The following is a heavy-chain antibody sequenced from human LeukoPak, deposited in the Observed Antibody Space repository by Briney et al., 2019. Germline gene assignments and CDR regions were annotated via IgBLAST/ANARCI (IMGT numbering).Heavy chain of an antibody. J-gene: IGHJ4*02. CDR3: SKHSQWLVNYFDD. Sequence: KPGGSLRLSCTSSGFTFGDYSMSWFRLAPGKGLEWVGFIRPEVHSGAPEYAASMKGRFTISRDDSKSIAYLQMNSLKTEDAAVYYCSKHSQWLVNYFDDWGQGTLVTVSS. V-gene: IGHV3-49*05. D-gene: IGHD6-19*01. CDR2: IRPEVHSGAP. CDR1: GFTFGDYS.